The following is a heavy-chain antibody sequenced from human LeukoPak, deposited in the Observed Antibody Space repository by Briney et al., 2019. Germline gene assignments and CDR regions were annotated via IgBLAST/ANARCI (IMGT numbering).Heavy chain of an antibody. J-gene: IGHJ5*02. Sequence: SETLSLTCTVSGGSISSYYWSWIRQPPGKGLEWIGYIYYSGSTNYNPSLRSRVTILVDTSKTQFSLKLRSVTAADTAVYYCAGGDYGWESYPAMLDPWGQGTLVTVSS. CDR1: GGSISSYY. CDR2: IYYSGST. CDR3: AGGDYGWESYPAMLDP. V-gene: IGHV4-59*01. D-gene: IGHD3-10*01.